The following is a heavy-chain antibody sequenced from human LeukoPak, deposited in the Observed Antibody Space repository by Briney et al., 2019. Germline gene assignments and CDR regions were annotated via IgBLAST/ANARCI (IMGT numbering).Heavy chain of an antibody. CDR2: IIPILGIA. V-gene: IGHV1-69*04. J-gene: IGHJ5*02. Sequence: SVKVSCKASGGTFSSYAISWVRQAPGQGLEWMGRIIPILGIANYAQKFQGRVTITADKSTSTAYMELSSLRSEDTAVYYCATIAVASRHRNWFDPWGQGTLVTVSS. CDR1: GGTFSSYA. CDR3: ATIAVASRHRNWFDP. D-gene: IGHD6-19*01.